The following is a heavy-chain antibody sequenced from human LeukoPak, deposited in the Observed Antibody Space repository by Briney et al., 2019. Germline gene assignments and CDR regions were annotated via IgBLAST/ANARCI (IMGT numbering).Heavy chain of an antibody. CDR3: ARDPNAYKIDY. D-gene: IGHD2-21*01. CDR2: IYYSRST. Sequence: SETLSLTCTVSGGSISSYYWSWIRQPPGKGLECIGYIYYSRSTNYNPSLKSRVTISVDTSKNQFSLKLSSVTAADTAVYYCARDPNAYKIDYWGEGTLVTVSS. CDR1: GGSISSYY. V-gene: IGHV4-59*01. J-gene: IGHJ4*02.